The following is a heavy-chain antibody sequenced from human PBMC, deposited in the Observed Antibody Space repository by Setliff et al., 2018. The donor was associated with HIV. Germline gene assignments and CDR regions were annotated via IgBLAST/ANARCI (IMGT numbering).Heavy chain of an antibody. CDR3: ARLDCSSSSGFVDY. J-gene: IGHJ4*02. CDR1: GGSFSGFY. CDR2: INYSGKT. V-gene: IGHV4-34*01. D-gene: IGHD2-2*01. Sequence: PSETLSLTCGISGGSFSGFYWAWIRQPPGKGLEWIGEINYSGKTNKNPSLKSRVTISADTSRTQFSLNLISVTAADTAVYYCARLDCSSSSGFVDYWGQGTLVTVSS.